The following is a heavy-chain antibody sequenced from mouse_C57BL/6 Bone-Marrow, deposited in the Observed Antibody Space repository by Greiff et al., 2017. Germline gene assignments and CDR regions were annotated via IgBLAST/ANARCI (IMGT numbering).Heavy chain of an antibody. CDR3: ARESLTFYFYY. D-gene: IGHD4-1*01. V-gene: IGHV2-2*01. J-gene: IGHJ2*01. CDR1: GFSLTSYG. Sequence: QVQLQQSGPGLVQPSQSLSITCTVSGFSLTSYGVHWVRQSPGKGLEWLGVIWRGGSTDYNAAFISRLSISKNNSKSQVFFKMNSLQADDTAIYYCARESLTFYFYYWGQGTTLTVSS. CDR2: IWRGGST.